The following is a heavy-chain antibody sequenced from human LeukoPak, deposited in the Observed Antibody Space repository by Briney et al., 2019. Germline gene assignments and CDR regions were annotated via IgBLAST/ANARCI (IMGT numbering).Heavy chain of an antibody. J-gene: IGHJ4*02. CDR3: ARDSVGAGYSDY. CDR1: GFTFSDYG. Sequence: GGSLRLSCGASGFTFSDYGMHWVRQAPGKGLEWVSVIYSGGSIYHADSVKGRFTISRDNSKNTLYLQMDSLRAEDTAVYYCARDSVGAGYSDYWGQGTLVTVSS. CDR2: IYSGGSI. V-gene: IGHV3-53*01. D-gene: IGHD1-26*01.